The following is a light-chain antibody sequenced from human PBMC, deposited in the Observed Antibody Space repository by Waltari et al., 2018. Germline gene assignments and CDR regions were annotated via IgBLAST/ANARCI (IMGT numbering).Light chain of an antibody. Sequence: QSALTQPASVSGSPGQSITISCTGTRSDVGCYNYVSWYQQHPGKAPKLMIYDVSKRPSGVSNRFSGSKSGNTASLTISGLQAEDEADYYCSSYTSSSTWVFGTGTKVTVL. V-gene: IGLV2-14*01. CDR1: RSDVGCYNY. CDR2: DVS. CDR3: SSYTSSSTWV. J-gene: IGLJ1*01.